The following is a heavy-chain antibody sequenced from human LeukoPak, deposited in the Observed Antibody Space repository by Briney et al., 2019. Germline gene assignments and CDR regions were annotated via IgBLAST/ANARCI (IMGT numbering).Heavy chain of an antibody. CDR3: ARGERVGATTFYFDY. J-gene: IGHJ4*02. Sequence: ASVKVSCKASGYTFTGYYMHWVRQAPGQGLEWMGWINPNSGGTNYAQKFQGRVTMTRDTSISTAYMELSRLRSDDTAVYYCARGERVGATTFYFDYWGQGTLVTVSS. V-gene: IGHV1-2*02. D-gene: IGHD1-26*01. CDR2: INPNSGGT. CDR1: GYTFTGYY.